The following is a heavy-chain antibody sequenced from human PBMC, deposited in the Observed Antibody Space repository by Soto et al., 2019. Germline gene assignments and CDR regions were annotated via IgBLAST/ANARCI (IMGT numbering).Heavy chain of an antibody. CDR1: RFTFSSYW. V-gene: IGHV3-7*01. J-gene: IGHJ4*02. D-gene: IGHD1-7*01. CDR2: IKFDGSKT. Sequence: EVQLVESGGGLVQPGGSLRLSCAASRFTFSSYWMTWVRQAPGMGLEWVASIKFDGSKTYYVDSVKGRFTISRDNARSALFLQMNSLRADDTAVYYCATQIGPGTTFDFWGQGTLVTVSS. CDR3: ATQIGPGTTFDF.